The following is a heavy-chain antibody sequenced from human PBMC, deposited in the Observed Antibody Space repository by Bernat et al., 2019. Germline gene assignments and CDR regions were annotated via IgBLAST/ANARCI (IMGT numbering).Heavy chain of an antibody. D-gene: IGHD3-3*01. CDR3: ARDRAGFSARGCDQ. J-gene: IGHJ1*01. Sequence: QVQLVESGGGVVQPGRSLRLSCAASGFTFSSYGMHWVRQAPGKGLEWVAVIWYDGSNKYYAVSVKGRFTISRDNSKNTLYLKMNSLRAEDTAVYYCARDRAGFSARGCDQWGQGTLVTVSA. CDR1: GFTFSSYG. CDR2: IWYDGSNK. V-gene: IGHV3-33*01.